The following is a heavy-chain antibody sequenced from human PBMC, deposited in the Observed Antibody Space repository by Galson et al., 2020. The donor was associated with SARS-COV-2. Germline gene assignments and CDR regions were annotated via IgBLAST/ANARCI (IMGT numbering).Heavy chain of an antibody. CDR1: GGSISSGGYY. Sequence: SETLSLTCTVSGGSISSGGYYWSWNRQHPGKGLEWIGYIYYSGSTYYNPSIKSRVTISVDTSKNQFSLKLSSVTAADTAVYYCARARITMIVVVNAFDIWGQGTMVTVSS. CDR3: ARARITMIVVVNAFDI. V-gene: IGHV4-31*03. CDR2: IYYSGST. J-gene: IGHJ3*02. D-gene: IGHD3-22*01.